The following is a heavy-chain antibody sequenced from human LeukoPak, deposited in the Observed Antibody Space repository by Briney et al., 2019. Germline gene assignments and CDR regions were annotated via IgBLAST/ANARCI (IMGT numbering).Heavy chain of an antibody. J-gene: IGHJ4*02. CDR2: ITNSGNSK. CDR3: AKVVDTAMVIDY. CDR1: EFTFSSYS. Sequence: PGGSLRLSCAASEFTFSSYSMNWVRQAPGKGLEWVSYITNSGNSKSYADSVKGRFTISRDNSKNTLYLQMNSLRAEDTAVYYCAKVVDTAMVIDYWGQGTLVAVSS. V-gene: IGHV3-48*01. D-gene: IGHD5-18*01.